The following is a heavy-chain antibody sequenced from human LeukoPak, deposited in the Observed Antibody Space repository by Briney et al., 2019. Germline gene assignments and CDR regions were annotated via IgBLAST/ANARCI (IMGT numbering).Heavy chain of an antibody. D-gene: IGHD2-21*02. Sequence: GGSLRLSCAASGFTFSSYGMHWVRQAPGKGLEWVAVISYDGSNEYYADSVKGRFTISRDNSKNTLYLQMNSLRAEDTAVYYCAKDASNPIVVVTVLDYWGQGTLVTVSS. V-gene: IGHV3-30*18. CDR2: ISYDGSNE. CDR1: GFTFSSYG. J-gene: IGHJ4*02. CDR3: AKDASNPIVVVTVLDY.